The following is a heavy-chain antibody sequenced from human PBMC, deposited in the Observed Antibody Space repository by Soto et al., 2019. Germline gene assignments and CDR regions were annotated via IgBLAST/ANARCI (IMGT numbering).Heavy chain of an antibody. J-gene: IGHJ4*02. D-gene: IGHD3-22*01. Sequence: GASVKVSCKASGYIFTGYYMHLVRQAPGQGLEWMGGFDPEDGETNYAQKFQGRVTMTEDTSTDTAYMELSSLRSEDTAVYYCATDPFRSGVLAYYFDYWGQGTLVTVSS. CDR3: ATDPFRSGVLAYYFDY. CDR2: FDPEDGET. V-gene: IGHV1-24*01. CDR1: GYIFTGYY.